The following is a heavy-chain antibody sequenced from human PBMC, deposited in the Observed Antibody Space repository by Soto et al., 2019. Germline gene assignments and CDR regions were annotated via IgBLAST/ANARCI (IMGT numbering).Heavy chain of an antibody. V-gene: IGHV4-59*08. CDR3: ARRVELWYETYYFDY. CDR2: IYYSGST. Sequence: SQTLSLTCTVSGGSISSYYWSWIRQPPGKGLEWIGYIYYSGSTNYNPSLKSRVTMSVDTSKNQFSLKLSSVTAADTAVYYCARRVELWYETYYFDYWGQGTLVTVSS. D-gene: IGHD5-18*01. J-gene: IGHJ4*02. CDR1: GGSISSYY.